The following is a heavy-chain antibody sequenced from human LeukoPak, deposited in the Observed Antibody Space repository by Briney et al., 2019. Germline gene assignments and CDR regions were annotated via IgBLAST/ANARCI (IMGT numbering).Heavy chain of an antibody. D-gene: IGHD3-10*01. CDR2: ISAYNGNT. CDR3: ALLMVRGVIGAFDI. J-gene: IGHJ3*02. V-gene: IGHV1-18*04. CDR1: GYTFTSYG. Sequence: ASVKVSCKASGYTFTSYGISWVRQAPGQGLEWMGWISAYNGNTNYAQKLQGRVTMTTDTSTSTAYMELSSLRSEDTAVYYCALLMVRGVIGAFDIWGQGTMVTVSS.